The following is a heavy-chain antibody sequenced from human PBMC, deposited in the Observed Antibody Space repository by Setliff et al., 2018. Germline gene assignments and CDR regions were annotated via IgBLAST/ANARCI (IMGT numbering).Heavy chain of an antibody. Sequence: SETLSLTCIVSGYSISSGYYWAWIRQPPGKGLEWIGEINHSGSTNYNPSLKSRVTISVDTSKNQFSLKLSSVTAADTAVYYCARALGSSSFPFDYWGQGTLVTVSS. CDR1: GYSISSGYY. CDR2: INHSGST. D-gene: IGHD6-13*01. J-gene: IGHJ4*02. CDR3: ARALGSSSFPFDY. V-gene: IGHV4-38-2*02.